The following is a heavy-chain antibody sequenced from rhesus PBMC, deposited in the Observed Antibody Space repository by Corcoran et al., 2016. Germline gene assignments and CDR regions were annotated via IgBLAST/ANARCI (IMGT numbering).Heavy chain of an antibody. D-gene: IGHD5-12*01. CDR3: ARRADTATGNSLDY. CDR2: ISVSSGST. J-gene: IGHJ4*01. Sequence: VQLVETGGGLVQPGGSLKLSCAASGFTFSSYGMSWIRQPPGSGLEWIGYISVSSGSTYYNPSLQSRVTISTDTSKNQFSLKVSSVTAADTAVYYCARRADTATGNSLDYWGQGVLVTVSS. CDR1: GFTFSSYG. V-gene: IGHV4-127*01.